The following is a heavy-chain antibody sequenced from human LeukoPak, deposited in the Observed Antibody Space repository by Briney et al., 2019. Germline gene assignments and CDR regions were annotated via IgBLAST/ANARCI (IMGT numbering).Heavy chain of an antibody. J-gene: IGHJ5*02. Sequence: ASVKVSCKASGYTFTSYDINWVRQAPGQGLEWMGWINPNSGGTNYAQKFQGRVTMTRDTSISTAYMELSRLRSDDTAVYYCARDGSEYSYGYTTWGQGTLVTVSS. D-gene: IGHD5-18*01. CDR1: GYTFTSYD. V-gene: IGHV1-2*02. CDR3: ARDGSEYSYGYTT. CDR2: INPNSGGT.